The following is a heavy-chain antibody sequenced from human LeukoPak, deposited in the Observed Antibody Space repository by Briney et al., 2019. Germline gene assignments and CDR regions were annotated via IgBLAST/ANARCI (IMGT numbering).Heavy chain of an antibody. Sequence: SQTLSLTCTVSGGSISSGGYYWSWIRQHPGKGLEWIGYIYYSGSTYYNPSLKSRVTISVDTSKNQFSLKLSSATAADTAVYYCARTTRYSSSPFDYWGQGTLVTVSS. CDR3: ARTTRYSSSPFDY. D-gene: IGHD6-13*01. CDR1: GGSISSGGYY. J-gene: IGHJ4*02. V-gene: IGHV4-31*03. CDR2: IYYSGST.